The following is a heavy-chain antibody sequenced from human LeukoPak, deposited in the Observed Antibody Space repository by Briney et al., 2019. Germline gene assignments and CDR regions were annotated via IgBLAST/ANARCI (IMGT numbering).Heavy chain of an antibody. CDR1: GFTFSRYS. CDR2: ISSSSSYI. J-gene: IGHJ6*02. Sequence: GGSLRLSCAASGFTFSRYSMNRVRQAPGKGLEWVSSISSSSSYIYYADSVKGRFTISRDNAKNSLYLQMNSLRAEDTAVYYCARSMAQGDYYYYGMGVWGQGTTVTVSS. V-gene: IGHV3-21*01. CDR3: ARSMAQGDYYYYGMGV. D-gene: IGHD2/OR15-2a*01.